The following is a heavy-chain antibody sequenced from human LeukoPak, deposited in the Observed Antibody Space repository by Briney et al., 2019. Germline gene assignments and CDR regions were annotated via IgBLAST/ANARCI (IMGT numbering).Heavy chain of an antibody. V-gene: IGHV3-21*01. CDR1: GFTFSSYS. CDR2: ISSSSSHI. D-gene: IGHD1-26*01. CDR3: ARVMRVGAVDY. J-gene: IGHJ4*02. Sequence: GGSLRLSCAASGFTFSSYSMNWVRQAPGKGLEWVSSISSSSSHIYYADSVKGRFTISRDNAKNSLYLQMNSLRAEDTAVYYCARVMRVGAVDYWGQGTLVTVSS.